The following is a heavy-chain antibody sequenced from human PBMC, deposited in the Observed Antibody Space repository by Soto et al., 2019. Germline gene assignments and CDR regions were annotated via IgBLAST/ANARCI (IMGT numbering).Heavy chain of an antibody. CDR1: GGTFSSYA. J-gene: IGHJ4*02. CDR2: IIPIFGTA. V-gene: IGHV1-69*06. D-gene: IGHD3-22*01. Sequence: QVQLVQSGAEVKKTGSSVKVSCKASGGTFSSYAISWVRQAPGQGLEWMGGIIPIFGTANYAQKFQGRVTINADKSTSTAYMELSSLRAEDTAVYYCERDEYYYDSSGYFDYWGQGTLVTVSS. CDR3: ERDEYYYDSSGYFDY.